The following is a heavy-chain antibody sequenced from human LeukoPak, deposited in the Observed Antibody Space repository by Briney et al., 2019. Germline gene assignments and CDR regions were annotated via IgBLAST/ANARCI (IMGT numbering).Heavy chain of an antibody. V-gene: IGHV3-7*01. CDR2: IKQDGSEK. D-gene: IGHD3-3*01. CDR1: GFTFSSYW. Sequence: QPGGSLRLSCAASGFTFSSYWMSWVRQAPGKGLEWVANIKQDGSEKYYVDSVKGRFTISRDNAENSLYLQMNSLRAEDTAVYYCARDTVFWSGYFDYWGQGTLVTVSS. J-gene: IGHJ4*02. CDR3: ARDTVFWSGYFDY.